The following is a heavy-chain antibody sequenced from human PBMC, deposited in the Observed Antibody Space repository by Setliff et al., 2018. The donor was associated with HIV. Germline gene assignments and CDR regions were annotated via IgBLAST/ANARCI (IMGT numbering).Heavy chain of an antibody. CDR1: GGSISSSSYY. J-gene: IGHJ6*02. V-gene: IGHV4-39*07. CDR2: IYYSGST. D-gene: IGHD2-2*01. Sequence: KTSETLSLTCTVSGGSISSSSYYWGWIRQPPGKGLEWIGSIYYSGSTYYNPSLKSRVTISVDTSKNQFSLNLSSVTAADTAVYYCPLTSNWYYYFYYGVDVWGQGTTVTSP. CDR3: PLTSNWYYYFYYGVDV.